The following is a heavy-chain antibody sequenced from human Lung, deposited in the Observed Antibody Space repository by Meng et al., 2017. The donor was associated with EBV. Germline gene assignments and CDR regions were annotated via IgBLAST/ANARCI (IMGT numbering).Heavy chain of an antibody. Sequence: GGSFSGYYWSWIRQPPGKGLEWIGEINHSGSTNYNPSLKSRVTISVDTSKNQFSLKLSSVTAADTAVYYCARWPPCSGGSCYGNWIDPWGQGTLVTVSS. V-gene: IGHV4-34*01. CDR1: GGSFSGYY. D-gene: IGHD2-15*01. J-gene: IGHJ5*02. CDR2: INHSGST. CDR3: ARWPPCSGGSCYGNWIDP.